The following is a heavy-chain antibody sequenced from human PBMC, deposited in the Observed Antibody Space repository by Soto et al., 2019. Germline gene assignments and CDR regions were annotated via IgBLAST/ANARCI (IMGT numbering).Heavy chain of an antibody. CDR1: GFSISNAW. Sequence: GGSLRLSCAASGFSISNAWMTWVRQPPGKGLEWVGRIKSKTDGGTTDYAAPVKGRFTISRDDSKNTLYLQMNSLKTEDTAVYYCTTDMGFPYSGSYYPDYWGQGTLVTVSS. CDR3: TTDMGFPYSGSYYPDY. J-gene: IGHJ4*02. D-gene: IGHD1-26*01. CDR2: IKSKTDGGTT. V-gene: IGHV3-15*01.